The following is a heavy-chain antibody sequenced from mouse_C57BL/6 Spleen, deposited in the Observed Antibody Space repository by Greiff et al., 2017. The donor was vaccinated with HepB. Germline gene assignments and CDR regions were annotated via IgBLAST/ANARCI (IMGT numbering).Heavy chain of an antibody. Sequence: EVKLVESGPELVKPGASVKMSCKASGYTFTDYNMHWVKQSHGKSLEWIGYINPNNGGTSYNQKFKGKATLTVNKSSSTAYMELRSLTSEDSAVYYCARLRDYYGSGYFDVWGTGTTVTVSS. CDR1: GYTFTDYN. D-gene: IGHD1-1*01. CDR3: ARLRDYYGSGYFDV. V-gene: IGHV1-22*01. J-gene: IGHJ1*03. CDR2: INPNNGGT.